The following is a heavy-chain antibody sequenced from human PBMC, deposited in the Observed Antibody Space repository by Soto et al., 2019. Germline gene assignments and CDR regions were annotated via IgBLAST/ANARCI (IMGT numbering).Heavy chain of an antibody. CDR2: IYYSGST. Sequence: PSETLSLTCTVSGGSINSGGSYWSWIRQHPGKGLEWVGYIYYSGSTNYNPSLKSRVFISLDTSKNQFSLNLRSVSAADTAVYYCARSNWNGIYYGISDYYPLPPFNSLGQGTLVTVSS. D-gene: IGHD3-22*01. V-gene: IGHV4-31*03. J-gene: IGHJ4*02. CDR1: GGSINSGGSY. CDR3: ARSNWNGIYYGISDYYPLPPFNS.